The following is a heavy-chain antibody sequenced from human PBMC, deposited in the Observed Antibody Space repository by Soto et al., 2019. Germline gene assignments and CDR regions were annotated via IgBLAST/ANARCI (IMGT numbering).Heavy chain of an antibody. J-gene: IGHJ5*02. CDR2: ISAYNGNT. Sequence: ASVKVSCKASGYTFTSYGISWVRQAPGQGLEWMGWISAYNGNTNYAQKLQGRVTMTTDTSTSTAYMELRSLRSDDTAVYYCARGAESNPYYDYIWGSYLPFDPWGQGTLVTVSS. CDR1: GYTFTSYG. V-gene: IGHV1-18*01. D-gene: IGHD3-16*02. CDR3: ARGAESNPYYDYIWGSYLPFDP.